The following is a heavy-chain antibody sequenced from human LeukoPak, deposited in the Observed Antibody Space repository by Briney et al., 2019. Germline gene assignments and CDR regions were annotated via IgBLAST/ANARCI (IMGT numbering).Heavy chain of an antibody. Sequence: GGSLRLSCAASGFPFNNYWMHWVRQAPGKGLVWVSSINTDGRTTRYAASVQDRFTISRDNAKNTLYLQMNSLGDDDTAVYYCARAGASGWYAAGWFDPWGQGTLVTVSS. V-gene: IGHV3-74*01. CDR1: GFPFNNYW. D-gene: IGHD6-19*01. CDR3: ARAGASGWYAAGWFDP. CDR2: INTDGRTT. J-gene: IGHJ5*02.